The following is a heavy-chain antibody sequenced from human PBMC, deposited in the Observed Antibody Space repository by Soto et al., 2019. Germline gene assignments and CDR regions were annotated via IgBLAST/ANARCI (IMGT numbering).Heavy chain of an antibody. CDR1: GGTFNRYT. CDR3: VRDSGRSDVVPAAISAMDV. V-gene: IGHV1-69*04. J-gene: IGHJ6*02. Sequence: SVKVSCKGSGGTFNRYTITWVRQAPGQGLEWMGKIIPMFVFASYAQNFQRRVTITVDKSTNTAYMELSSMISEDTAVYYCVRDSGRSDVVPAAISAMDVWGQGTMVTVSS. CDR2: IIPMFVFA. D-gene: IGHD2-2*01.